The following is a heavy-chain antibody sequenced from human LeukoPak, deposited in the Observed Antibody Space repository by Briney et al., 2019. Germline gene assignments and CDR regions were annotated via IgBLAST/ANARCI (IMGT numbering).Heavy chain of an antibody. Sequence: PSETLSLTCAVSGGSISSSNWWSWVRQPPGKGLEWIGYIYYSGSTNYNPSLKSRVTISVDTSKNQFSLKLSSVTAADTAVYYCARIKYGSGSYRWFDPWGQGTLVTVSS. J-gene: IGHJ5*02. CDR3: ARIKYGSGSYRWFDP. CDR2: IYYSGST. D-gene: IGHD3-10*01. CDR1: GGSISSSNW. V-gene: IGHV4-4*02.